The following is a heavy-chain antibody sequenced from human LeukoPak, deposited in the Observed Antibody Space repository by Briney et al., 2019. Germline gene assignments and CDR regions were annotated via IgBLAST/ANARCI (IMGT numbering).Heavy chain of an antibody. J-gene: IGHJ6*02. V-gene: IGHV3-11*01. Sequence: PGGSLRLSCAASGFTFSDYYMSWIRQAPGKGLEWVSYISSSGSTIYYADSVNGRFTISRDNAKNSLYLQMNSLRAEDTAVYYCARDYCSSDYYYYGMDVWGQGTTVTVSS. CDR3: ARDYCSSDYYYYGMDV. CDR1: GFTFSDYY. D-gene: IGHD2-2*01. CDR2: ISSSGSTI.